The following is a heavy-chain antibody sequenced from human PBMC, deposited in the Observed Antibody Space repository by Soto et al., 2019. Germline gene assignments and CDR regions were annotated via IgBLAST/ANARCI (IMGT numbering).Heavy chain of an antibody. J-gene: IGHJ4*02. V-gene: IGHV5-51*01. CDR3: ARSPRSSPYFDY. D-gene: IGHD6-13*01. Sequence: PGESLKISCRCSGYTFSNFWIAWARHLPGKGLEWMGIIYPGDHETRYSPSFHGKVTISADKSINTAYLQWSSLEASDSAFYYCARSPRSSPYFDYWGQGALVTVSS. CDR2: IYPGDHET. CDR1: GYTFSNFW.